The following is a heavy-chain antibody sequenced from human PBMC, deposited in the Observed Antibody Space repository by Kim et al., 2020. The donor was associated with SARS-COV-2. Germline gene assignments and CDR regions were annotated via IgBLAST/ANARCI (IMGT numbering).Heavy chain of an antibody. V-gene: IGHV4-59*13. CDR1: GGSISSYY. CDR2: IYYSGST. CDR3: ARALLDYGDYRVDY. J-gene: IGHJ4*02. Sequence: SETLSLTCTVSGGSISSYYWSWIRQPPGKGLEWIGYIYYSGSTNYNPSLKSRVTISVDTSKNQFSLKLSSVTAADTAVYYCARALLDYGDYRVDYWGQGTLVTVSS. D-gene: IGHD4-17*01.